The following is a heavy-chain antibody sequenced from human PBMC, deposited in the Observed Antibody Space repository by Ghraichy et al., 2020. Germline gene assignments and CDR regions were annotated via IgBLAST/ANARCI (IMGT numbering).Heavy chain of an antibody. Sequence: SETLSLTCTVSGGSISSGDYYWSWIRQPPGKGLEWIGYIYYSGSTYYNPSLKSRVTISVDTSKNQFSLKLSSVTAADTAVYYCARDSFRGYSYGGYNWFDPWGQGTLVTVSS. CDR1: GGSISSGDYY. CDR2: IYYSGST. D-gene: IGHD5-18*01. V-gene: IGHV4-30-4*01. J-gene: IGHJ5*02. CDR3: ARDSFRGYSYGGYNWFDP.